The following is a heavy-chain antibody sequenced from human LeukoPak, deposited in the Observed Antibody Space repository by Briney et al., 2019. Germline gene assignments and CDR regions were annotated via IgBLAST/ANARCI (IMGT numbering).Heavy chain of an antibody. J-gene: IGHJ4*02. CDR2: ISWNSGSI. CDR3: AKAYSSSSLCFDY. V-gene: IGHV3-9*01. Sequence: PGGSLRLSCAASGFTFDGYAMHWVRQAPGKGLEWVSGISWNSGSIGYADSVKGRFTISRDNAKNSLYLQMNSLRAEDTALYYCAKAYSSSSLCFDYWGQGTLVTVSS. D-gene: IGHD6-6*01. CDR1: GFTFDGYA.